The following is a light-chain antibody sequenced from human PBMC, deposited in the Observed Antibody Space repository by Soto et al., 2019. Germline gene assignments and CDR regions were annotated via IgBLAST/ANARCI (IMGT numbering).Light chain of an antibody. Sequence: QSALTQPASVSGSPGQSIAISCTGTRSDIGAYNYVSWYQQYPGKAPKLIIFDVTNRPSGVSNRLSGSKSGDTASLTISGLQAEDEADYYCSSYTDSNTQVFGGGTKLTVL. CDR1: RSDIGAYNY. CDR3: SSYTDSNTQV. CDR2: DVT. V-gene: IGLV2-14*01. J-gene: IGLJ2*01.